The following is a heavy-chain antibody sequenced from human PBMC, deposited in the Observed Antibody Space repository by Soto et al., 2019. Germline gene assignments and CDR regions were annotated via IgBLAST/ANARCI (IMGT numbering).Heavy chain of an antibody. D-gene: IGHD1-26*01. CDR1: GGSISSYY. CDR3: ARWEEAFDI. Sequence: QVQLQESGPGLVKPSETLSLTCTVSGGSISSYYWSWIRQPPGKGLEWIGYIYYSGSTNYNPSLKSRVTISVDTSKNQFSLKLSSVTAADTAVYYCARWEEAFDIWGQGTMVTVSS. V-gene: IGHV4-59*01. CDR2: IYYSGST. J-gene: IGHJ3*02.